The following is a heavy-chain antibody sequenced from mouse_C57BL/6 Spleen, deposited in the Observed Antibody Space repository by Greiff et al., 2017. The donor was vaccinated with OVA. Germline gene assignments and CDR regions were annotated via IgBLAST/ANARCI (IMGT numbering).Heavy chain of an antibody. V-gene: IGHV1-15*01. CDR3: TRGGYDYDVKFAD. Sequence: QVQLQQSGAELVRPGASVTLSCKASGYTFTDYEMHWVKQTPVHGLEWIGAIDPETGGTAYTQKFKGKAILTADKSSSTAYMELRSLTSEDFAVYYCTRGGYDYDVKFADWGQGTLVTVAA. CDR1: GYTFTDYE. CDR2: IDPETGGT. J-gene: IGHJ3*01. D-gene: IGHD2-4*01.